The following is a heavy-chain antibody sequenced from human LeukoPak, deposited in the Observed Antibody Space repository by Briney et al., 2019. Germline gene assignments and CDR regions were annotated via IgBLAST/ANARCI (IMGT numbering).Heavy chain of an antibody. Sequence: PSETLSLTCAVSGYSISSGYYWGWFRQPPGKGLEWIGCMYHSGSTYYNPSLKSRVTISVDTSKNQFSLKLSSVTAADTAVYYCARQGGSSTPYYYYYMDVWGNGTTVTVFS. V-gene: IGHV4-38-2*01. CDR3: ARQGGSSTPYYYYYMDV. D-gene: IGHD6-13*01. CDR2: MYHSGST. J-gene: IGHJ6*03. CDR1: GYSISSGYY.